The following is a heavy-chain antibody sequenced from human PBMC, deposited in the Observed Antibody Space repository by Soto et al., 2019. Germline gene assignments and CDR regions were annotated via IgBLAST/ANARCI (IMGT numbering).Heavy chain of an antibody. V-gene: IGHV3-74*01. Sequence: GGSLRLSCVASGFTFTSSWMHWVRQAPGKGLVWVSRVTEDGSGANYADSVKGRFTISRDNARNTVYLEVNSLRVDDTAVYYCARVAVVTRGIDYWVQGTLVTVSS. CDR1: GFTFTSSW. D-gene: IGHD6-19*01. J-gene: IGHJ4*02. CDR3: ARVAVVTRGIDY. CDR2: VTEDGSGA.